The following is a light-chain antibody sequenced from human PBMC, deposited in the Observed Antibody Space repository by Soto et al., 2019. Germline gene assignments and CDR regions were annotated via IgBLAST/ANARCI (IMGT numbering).Light chain of an antibody. CDR1: QSVSSY. CDR3: QQRSNWQGAT. J-gene: IGKJ4*01. Sequence: EIVVTQSPATLSLSPGERATLSCRASQSVSSYLAWYQQKPGQAPRLLIYDASNRATGIPARFSGSGSGTAFTLTISSLEPEDFAVYYCQQRSNWQGATFGGGTKVEIK. CDR2: DAS. V-gene: IGKV3-11*01.